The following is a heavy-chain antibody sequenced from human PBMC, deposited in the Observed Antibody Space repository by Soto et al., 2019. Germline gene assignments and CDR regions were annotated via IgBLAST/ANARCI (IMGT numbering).Heavy chain of an antibody. CDR2: IYYSGST. V-gene: IGHV4-39*01. J-gene: IGHJ4*02. CDR1: GGSISSSSYY. CDR3: ARQTTLPIWSGYYGEFDY. D-gene: IGHD3-3*01. Sequence: SETLSLTCTVSGGSISSSSYYWGWIRQPPGKGLEWIGSIYYSGSTYYNPSLKSRVTISVDTSKNQFSLKLSSVTAADTAVYYCARQTTLPIWSGYYGEFDYWGQGTLVTVSS.